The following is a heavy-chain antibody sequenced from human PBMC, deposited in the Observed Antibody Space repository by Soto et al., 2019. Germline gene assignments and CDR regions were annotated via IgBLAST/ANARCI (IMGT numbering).Heavy chain of an antibody. V-gene: IGHV1-2*02. J-gene: IGHJ6*02. CDR3: VRDPRPPSGWLGFWEYGMDV. CDR1: GYTFTGNY. Sequence: ASVKVSCKASGYTFTGNYIHWVRQAPGQGLEWMGWVNPDNGGTTSAEKFQGRVTMTRDTSVTTAYMELYRLTSDDTAVYYCVRDPRPPSGWLGFWEYGMDVWGQGTTVTVSS. CDR2: VNPDNGGT. D-gene: IGHD3-3*01.